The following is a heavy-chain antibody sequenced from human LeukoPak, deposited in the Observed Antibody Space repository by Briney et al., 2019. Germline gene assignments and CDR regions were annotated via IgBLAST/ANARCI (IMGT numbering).Heavy chain of an antibody. Sequence: GGSLRLSCAASGFIVSSNYMSWVRQAPGKGLERVSVIYTGGNTYYADSVKGRFTVSRDNFKNMLYLQMNSLRAEDTAVYYCARVDSGRYGAIAFDIWGQGTMVTVSS. V-gene: IGHV3-53*01. CDR2: IYTGGNT. CDR3: ARVDSGRYGAIAFDI. J-gene: IGHJ3*02. CDR1: GFIVSSNY. D-gene: IGHD6-19*01.